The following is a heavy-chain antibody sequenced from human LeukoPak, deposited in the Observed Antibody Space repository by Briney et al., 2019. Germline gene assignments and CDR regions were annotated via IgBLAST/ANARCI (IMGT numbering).Heavy chain of an antibody. CDR1: GFTSSDYY. V-gene: IGHV3-11*01. D-gene: IGHD5-18*01. J-gene: IGHJ4*02. CDR2: MSGSGNTI. CDR3: ARAHEGNTALSLFDY. Sequence: GGSLRLSCAASGFTSSDYYMSWIRQAPGKGLEWVSCMSGSGNTIYYADSVEGRLTISRDNAKNSLYLQMNSLRAEDTAVYYCARAHEGNTALSLFDYWGLGTLVTVSS.